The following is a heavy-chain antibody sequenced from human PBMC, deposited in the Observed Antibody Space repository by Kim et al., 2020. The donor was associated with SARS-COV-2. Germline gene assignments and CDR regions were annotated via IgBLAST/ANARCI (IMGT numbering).Heavy chain of an antibody. V-gene: IGHV4-31*02. Sequence: SLKSRVTMSVDTSKNQFSLKLSSVTAADTAVYYCARSLPNIAVAGAGLGYWGQGTLVTVSS. CDR3: ARSLPNIAVAGAGLGY. D-gene: IGHD6-19*01. J-gene: IGHJ4*02.